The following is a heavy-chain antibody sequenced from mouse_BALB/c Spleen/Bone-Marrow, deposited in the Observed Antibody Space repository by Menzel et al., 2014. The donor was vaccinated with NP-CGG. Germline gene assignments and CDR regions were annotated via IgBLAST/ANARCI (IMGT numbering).Heavy chain of an antibody. D-gene: IGHD2-3*01. CDR1: GFAFSSYD. CDR3: ARRWLLPYAMDY. V-gene: IGHV5-9*02. J-gene: IGHJ4*01. Sequence: EVMLVESGGGLVKPGGSLKLSCAASGFAFSSYDMSWVRQTPEKRLEWVATISSGGSYTYYPDSVKGRFTISRDNARNTLYRQMNSLRSEDAALYYCARRWLLPYAMDYWGQGTSVTVSS. CDR2: ISSGGSYT.